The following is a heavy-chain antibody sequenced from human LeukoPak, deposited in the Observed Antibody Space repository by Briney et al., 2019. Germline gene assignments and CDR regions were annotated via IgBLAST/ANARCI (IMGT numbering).Heavy chain of an antibody. J-gene: IGHJ4*02. CDR2: ISPDGNKK. D-gene: IGHD3-16*01. Sequence: GGSLRLSCAASGFTFSSYAMHWVRQAPGKGLEWVAVISPDGNKKFYADSVKGRFTISRDNSKNTLSLQMNSLRAEDTAVYYCAKVKRGESDYVDYWGQGTLVTVSS. CDR1: GFTFSSYA. V-gene: IGHV3-30*18. CDR3: AKVKRGESDYVDY.